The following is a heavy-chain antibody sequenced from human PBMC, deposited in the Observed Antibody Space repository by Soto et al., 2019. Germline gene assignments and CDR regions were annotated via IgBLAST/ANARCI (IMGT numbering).Heavy chain of an antibody. CDR3: ASGSGWSNWFDP. CDR2: INAGNGNT. J-gene: IGHJ5*02. D-gene: IGHD6-19*01. Sequence: ASVKVSCKASGYTFTSYAMHWVRQAPGQRLEWMGWINAGNGNTKYSQKFQGRVTITRDTPASTAYMELSSLRSEDTAVYYCASGSGWSNWFDPWGQGTLVTVSS. V-gene: IGHV1-3*01. CDR1: GYTFTSYA.